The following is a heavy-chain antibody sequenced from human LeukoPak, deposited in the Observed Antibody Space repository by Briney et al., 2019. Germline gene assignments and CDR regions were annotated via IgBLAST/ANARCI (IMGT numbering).Heavy chain of an antibody. J-gene: IGHJ3*02. CDR2: VHYSGST. D-gene: IGHD1-26*01. V-gene: IGHV4-59*01. CDR3: ARYSGSYPHDAFDI. CDR1: GGSISSYY. Sequence: SETLSLTCTVSGGSISSYYWSWIRQPPGKGLEWIGYVHYSGSTNYNPSLKSRVTISVDTSKNQFSLKLSSVTTADTAVYYCARYSGSYPHDAFDIWGQGTMVTVSS.